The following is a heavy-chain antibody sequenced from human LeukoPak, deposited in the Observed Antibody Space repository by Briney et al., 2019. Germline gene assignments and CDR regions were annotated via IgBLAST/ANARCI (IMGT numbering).Heavy chain of an antibody. D-gene: IGHD3-10*01. V-gene: IGHV1-2*04. CDR3: ARVAGGIYGSGSYLDY. CDR2: INPNSGGT. J-gene: IGHJ4*02. CDR1: GYTFTGYY. Sequence: ASVKVSCKASGYTFTGYYMHWVRQAPGQGPEWMGWINPNSGGTNYAQKFQGWVTMTRDTSISTAYMELSRLRSDDTAVYYCARVAGGIYGSGSYLDYWGQGTLVTVSS.